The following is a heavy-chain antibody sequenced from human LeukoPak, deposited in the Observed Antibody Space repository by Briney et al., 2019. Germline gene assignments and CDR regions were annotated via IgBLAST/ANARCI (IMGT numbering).Heavy chain of an antibody. D-gene: IGHD2-2*01. Sequence: SQTLSLTCAISGDSVSSNSAAWNWIRQSPSRGLEWLGRTYYRSKWYNDYAVSVKSRITINPDTSKNQFSLQLNSVTPEDTAVYYCARDLGVVPAAPTYYYYYGMDVWGQGTTVTVSS. CDR1: GDSVSSNSAA. CDR3: ARDLGVVPAAPTYYYYYGMDV. V-gene: IGHV6-1*01. J-gene: IGHJ6*02. CDR2: TYYRSKWYN.